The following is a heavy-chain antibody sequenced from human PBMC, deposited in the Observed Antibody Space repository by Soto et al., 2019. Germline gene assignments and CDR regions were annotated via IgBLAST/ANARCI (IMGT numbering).Heavy chain of an antibody. CDR3: AKVMGDYIWGSYRYTGFDY. CDR2: ISGSGGST. CDR1: GFTFSSYA. V-gene: IGHV3-23*01. Sequence: GGSLRLSCAAFGFTFSSYAMSWVRQAPGKGLEWVSAISGSGGSTYYADSVKGRFTISRDNSKNTLYLQMNSLRAEDTAVYYCAKVMGDYIWGSYRYTGFDYWGQGTLVTVSS. J-gene: IGHJ4*02. D-gene: IGHD3-16*02.